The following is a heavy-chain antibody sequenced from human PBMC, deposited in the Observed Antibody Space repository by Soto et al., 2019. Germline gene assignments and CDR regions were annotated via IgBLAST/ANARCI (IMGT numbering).Heavy chain of an antibody. CDR1: GYTFTSYY. D-gene: IGHD4-17*01. J-gene: IGHJ6*02. Sequence: QVQLVQSGAEVKKPGASVKISCKASGYTFTSYYMHWVRQAPGQGLEWMGIINPSGGSTSYAQKFQGRVTMTRDTSTSTVYMELSSLRSEDTAVYYCARLSYPTTPRHYYSGMDVWGQGTTVTVSS. V-gene: IGHV1-46*01. CDR3: ARLSYPTTPRHYYSGMDV. CDR2: INPSGGST.